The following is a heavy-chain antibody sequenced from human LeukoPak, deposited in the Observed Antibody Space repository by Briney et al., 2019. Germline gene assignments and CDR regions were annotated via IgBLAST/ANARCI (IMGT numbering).Heavy chain of an antibody. Sequence: GGSLRLSCAASGFTFSSYAMSWVRQAPGTGLERVSAISGSGGSTYYADSVKGRFTISRDNSKNTLYLQMNSLRAEDTAVYYCAKARNRQWLAHYYFDYWGQGTLVTVSS. CDR3: AKARNRQWLAHYYFDY. CDR2: ISGSGGST. D-gene: IGHD6-19*01. CDR1: GFTFSSYA. J-gene: IGHJ4*02. V-gene: IGHV3-23*01.